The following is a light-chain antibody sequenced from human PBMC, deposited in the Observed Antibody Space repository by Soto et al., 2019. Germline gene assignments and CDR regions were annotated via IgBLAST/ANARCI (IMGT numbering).Light chain of an antibody. CDR3: SSYAGSNNPYV. Sequence: QPVLTQPPSASGTPGQTVTISCTGTSSDVGGYNYVSWYQQHPGKAPKLMIYEVSKRPSGVPDRFSGPKSGNTASLTVSGLQAEDEADYYCSSYAGSNNPYVFGTGTKVTVL. V-gene: IGLV2-8*01. J-gene: IGLJ1*01. CDR2: EVS. CDR1: SSDVGGYNY.